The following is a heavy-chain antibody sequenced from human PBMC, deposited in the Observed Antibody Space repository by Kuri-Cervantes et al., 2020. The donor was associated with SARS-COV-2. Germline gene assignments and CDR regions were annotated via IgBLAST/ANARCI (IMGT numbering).Heavy chain of an antibody. CDR2: IYPGDSDT. D-gene: IGHD2-8*01. Sequence: GESLKISCKASGYTFSYNWIGWVRQMPGKGLEWMGIIYPGDSDTRYSPSLQGQVTISADESISTTYLQWSSLKASDTAIYYCATLPYCTDGTCYRGVAYWGHGNLVHGAS. J-gene: IGHJ4*01. V-gene: IGHV5-51*01. CDR1: GYTFSYNW. CDR3: ATLPYCTDGTCYRGVAY.